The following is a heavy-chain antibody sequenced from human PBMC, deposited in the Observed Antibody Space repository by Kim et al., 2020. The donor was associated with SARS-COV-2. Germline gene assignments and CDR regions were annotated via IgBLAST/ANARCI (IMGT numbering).Heavy chain of an antibody. CDR3: ARDPSSYYDFWSGYYQPRGFDY. V-gene: IGHV3-7*01. D-gene: IGHD3-3*01. CDR1: GFTFSSYW. Sequence: GGSLRLSCAASGFTFSSYWMSWVRQAPGKGLEWVANIKQDGSEKYYVDSVKGRFTISRDNAKNSLYLQMNSLRAEDTAVYYCARDPSSYYDFWSGYYQPRGFDYWGQGTLVTVSS. J-gene: IGHJ4*02. CDR2: IKQDGSEK.